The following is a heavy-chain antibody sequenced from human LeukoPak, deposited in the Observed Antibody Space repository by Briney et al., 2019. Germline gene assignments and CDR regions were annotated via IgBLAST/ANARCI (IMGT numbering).Heavy chain of an antibody. J-gene: IGHJ5*02. CDR1: GGSISSYY. CDR2: INHSGST. Sequence: SETLSLTCTVSGGSISSYYWSWIRQPPGKGLEWIGEINHSGSTNYNPSLKSRVTISVDTSKNQFSLKLSSVTAADTAVYYCARMYSSGSYNWFDPWGQGTLVTVSS. D-gene: IGHD6-19*01. V-gene: IGHV4-34*01. CDR3: ARMYSSGSYNWFDP.